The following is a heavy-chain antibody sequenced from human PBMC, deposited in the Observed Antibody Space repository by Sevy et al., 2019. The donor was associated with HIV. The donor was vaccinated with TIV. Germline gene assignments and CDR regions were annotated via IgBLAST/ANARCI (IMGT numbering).Heavy chain of an antibody. CDR1: GYTFTGYY. Sequence: ASVKVSCKASGYTFTGYYMHWVRQAPGQGLEWMGRINPNSGGTNYAQKFQGRVTMTRDTSISTAYMELSRLRFDDTAVYYCARAYGSSWYLGYGMDVWGQGTTVTVSS. J-gene: IGHJ6*02. D-gene: IGHD6-13*01. V-gene: IGHV1-2*06. CDR2: INPNSGGT. CDR3: ARAYGSSWYLGYGMDV.